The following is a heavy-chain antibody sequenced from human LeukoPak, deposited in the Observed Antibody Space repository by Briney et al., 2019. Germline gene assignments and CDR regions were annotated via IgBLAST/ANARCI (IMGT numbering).Heavy chain of an antibody. CDR2: IIPILGIA. J-gene: IGHJ6*02. CDR1: GYTFTGYY. D-gene: IGHD3-9*01. CDR3: ARDPRPLHDDWLLSKYYYYGMDV. V-gene: IGHV1-69*04. Sequence: GASVKVSCKASGYTFTGYYMHWGRQAPGQGLEWMGRIIPILGIANYAQKFQGRVTITADKSTSTAYMELSSLRSEDTAVYYCARDPRPLHDDWLLSKYYYYGMDVWGQGTTVTVSS.